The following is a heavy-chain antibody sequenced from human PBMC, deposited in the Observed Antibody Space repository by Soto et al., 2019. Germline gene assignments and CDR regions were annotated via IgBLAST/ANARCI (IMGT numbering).Heavy chain of an antibody. V-gene: IGHV4-31*03. CDR1: GGSISSGDYY. CDR2: IYYSGRT. D-gene: IGHD3-16*02. Sequence: QVQLQESGPGLVKPSQTLSLTCTLSGGSISSGDYYWSWIRHPPGKGLEWIGNIYYSGRTNYNPSLKSRLNISLDTSNNHFFLKLTSVTAADTAVYYCARMGLHLGELSRIWFDPWGQGTLVTVSS. CDR3: ARMGLHLGELSRIWFDP. J-gene: IGHJ5*02.